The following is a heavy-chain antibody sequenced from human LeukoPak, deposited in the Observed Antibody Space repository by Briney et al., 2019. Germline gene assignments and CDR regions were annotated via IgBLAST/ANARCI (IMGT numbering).Heavy chain of an antibody. CDR2: IYPGDSDT. CDR1: GYSFVDYW. Sequence: PGESLKISCKGSGYSFVDYWIGWVRQMPGKGLEWMGIIYPGDSDTRYSPSFQGQVTISADKSISTAYLHWSSLKASDTAMYYCARGFWTDLTGYFDFWGQGTLVTVSS. V-gene: IGHV5-51*01. D-gene: IGHD3/OR15-3a*01. J-gene: IGHJ4*02. CDR3: ARGFWTDLTGYFDF.